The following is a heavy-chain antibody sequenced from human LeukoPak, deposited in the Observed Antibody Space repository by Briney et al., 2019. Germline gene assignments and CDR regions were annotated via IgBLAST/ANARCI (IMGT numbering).Heavy chain of an antibody. CDR2: ISAYNGNT. CDR3: ARDHTAGYSNLPDAFDI. Sequence: ASVKVSCXASGYTFTSYGISWVRQAPGQGLEWMEWISAYNGNTNYAQKLQGRVTMTTDTSTSTAYMELRSLRSDDTAVYYCARDHTAGYSNLPDAFDIWGQGTMVTVSS. J-gene: IGHJ3*02. V-gene: IGHV1-18*01. CDR1: GYTFTSYG. D-gene: IGHD6-13*01.